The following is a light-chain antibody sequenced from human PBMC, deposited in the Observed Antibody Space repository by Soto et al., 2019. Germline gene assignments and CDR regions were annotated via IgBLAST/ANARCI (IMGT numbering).Light chain of an antibody. V-gene: IGKV1D-13*01. CDR3: QQFNNYPST. CDR2: DAS. Sequence: AIQLTQSPSSLSASVGDRVTITCRASQGISSALVWYQQKPGKAPKLLIYDASSLESGVPSRFSGSGSGTDFTLTISSLQPEDFATYYCQQFNNYPSTFGHGTKLEIK. J-gene: IGKJ2*02. CDR1: QGISSA.